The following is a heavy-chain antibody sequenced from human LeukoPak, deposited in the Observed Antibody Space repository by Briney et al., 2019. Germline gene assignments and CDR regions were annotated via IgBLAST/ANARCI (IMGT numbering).Heavy chain of an antibody. V-gene: IGHV1-18*01. D-gene: IGHD3-9*01. J-gene: IGHJ6*02. CDR1: GYSFVTSG. CDR3: ASEILTDYPVHGMDV. CDR2: ISAYNGNT. Sequence: ASVKVSCKSSGYSFVTSGIPWVRQAPGQGLEWMGWISAYNGNTNYAQKLQGRVSMTTDTSTNPAYMELRRLRSDDTAVYFCASEILTDYPVHGMDVWGQGTTVTVSS.